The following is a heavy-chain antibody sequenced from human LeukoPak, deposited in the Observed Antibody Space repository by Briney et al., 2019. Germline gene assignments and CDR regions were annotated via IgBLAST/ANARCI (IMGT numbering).Heavy chain of an antibody. CDR1: GYTFTSYY. D-gene: IGHD4-17*01. CDR3: ARAPDYGDYVYPDFDY. J-gene: IGHJ4*02. CDR2: INPSGGST. Sequence: ASVKVSCKASGYTFTSYYMHWVRQAPGQGLECMGIINPSGGSTSYAQKFQGRVTMTRDMSTSTVYMELSSLRSEDTAVYYCARAPDYGDYVYPDFDYWGQGTLVTVSS. V-gene: IGHV1-46*01.